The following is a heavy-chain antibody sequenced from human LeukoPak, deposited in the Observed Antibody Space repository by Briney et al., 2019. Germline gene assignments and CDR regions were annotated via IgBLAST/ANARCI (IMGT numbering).Heavy chain of an antibody. D-gene: IGHD6-13*01. CDR3: AKGSGSWYFEWDY. CDR2: ISGSGGST. V-gene: IGHV3-23*01. CDR1: GFTFSSYA. Sequence: GGSLRLSCAASGFTFSSYAMSWVRQAPRKGLEWVSAISGSGGSTYYADSVKGRFTISRDNSKNTLYLQMNSLRAEDTAVYYCAKGSGSWYFEWDYWGQGTLVTVSS. J-gene: IGHJ4*02.